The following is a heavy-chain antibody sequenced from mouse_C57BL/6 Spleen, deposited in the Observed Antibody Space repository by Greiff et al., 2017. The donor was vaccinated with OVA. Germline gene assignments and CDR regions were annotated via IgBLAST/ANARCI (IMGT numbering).Heavy chain of an antibody. CDR1: GYTFTDYY. V-gene: IGHV1-19*01. Sequence: EVKLQESGPVLVKPGASVTMSCKASGYTFTDYYMNWVKQSHGKSLEWIGVINPYNGGTSYNQKFKGKATLTVDKSSSTAYMELNSLTSEDSAVYYCAGGDTEAMDYWGQGTSVTVSS. CDR2: INPYNGGT. CDR3: AGGDTEAMDY. J-gene: IGHJ4*01.